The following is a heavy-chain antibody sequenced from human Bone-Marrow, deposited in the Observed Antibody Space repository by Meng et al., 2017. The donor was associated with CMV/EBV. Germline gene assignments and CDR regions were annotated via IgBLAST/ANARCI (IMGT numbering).Heavy chain of an antibody. D-gene: IGHD1-7*01. CDR2: IKSKTDGGTT. CDR3: TTDYPNWNYPIDY. J-gene: IGHJ4*02. V-gene: IGHV3-15*01. CDR1: GFTFSNAW. Sequence: GESLKISCAASGFTFSNAWMSWVRQAPGKGLEWVGRIKSKTDGGTTDYAAPVKGRFTISRDDSKNTLYLQMNSLKTEDTAVYYCTTDYPNWNYPIDYWGQGTLVTLSS.